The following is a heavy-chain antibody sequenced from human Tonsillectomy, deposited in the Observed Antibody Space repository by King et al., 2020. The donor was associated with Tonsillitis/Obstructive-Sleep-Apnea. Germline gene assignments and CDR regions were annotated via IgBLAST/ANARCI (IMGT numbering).Heavy chain of an antibody. V-gene: IGHV4-59*01. J-gene: IGHJ6*02. CDR2: ISDSGDT. CDR1: GGSISSFY. CDR3: ARGTWGVRDG. Sequence: QLQESGPGLVKSSETLSLICTVSGGSISSFYWSWVRQPPGKGLEWIGYISDSGDTNYNPSLKSRVTISLDKSKNKFSLKVNSVTAADTAVYYCARGTWGVRDGWGQGTTVTVSS. D-gene: IGHD3-10*01.